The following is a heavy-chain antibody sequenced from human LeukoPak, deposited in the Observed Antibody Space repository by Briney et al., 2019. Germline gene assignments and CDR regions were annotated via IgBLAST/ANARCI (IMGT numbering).Heavy chain of an antibody. V-gene: IGHV3-48*03. CDR2: ISGSGSTI. J-gene: IGHJ4*02. CDR1: GFTFSNYE. Sequence: GGSLKLSCAASGFTFSNYEMNWVRQAPGKGLEWVSYISGSGSTIYYADSVKGRFTISRDNAKDSLYLQMNSLRAEDTAVYYCARVRSGYSHENYFDYWGQGTLVTVSS. D-gene: IGHD5-18*01. CDR3: ARVRSGYSHENYFDY.